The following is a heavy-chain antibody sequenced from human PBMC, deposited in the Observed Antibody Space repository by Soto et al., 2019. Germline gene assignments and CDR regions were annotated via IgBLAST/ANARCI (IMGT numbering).Heavy chain of an antibody. CDR2: IYYSGST. CDR1: GGSISSYY. Sequence: SSETMSLTCTVSGGSISSYYLSWIRQPPGKGLEWIGYIYYSGSTNYNPSLKSRVTISVDTSTSTAFIELRNLKSDDTAVYYCARDWYPRFDPWGPGTLVTVSS. CDR3: ARDWYPRFDP. D-gene: IGHD6-13*01. V-gene: IGHV4-59*01. J-gene: IGHJ5*02.